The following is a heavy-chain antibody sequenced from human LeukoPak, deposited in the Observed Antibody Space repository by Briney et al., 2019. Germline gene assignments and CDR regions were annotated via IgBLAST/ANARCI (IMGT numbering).Heavy chain of an antibody. Sequence: SETLSLTCSISGGSITSSLYFWGWIRQPPGKGLEWIGNIYYSGATYYRPSFNSRVTILVDTSKNQFSLKLRSVTAAGTAVYYCVRLAQCVGSSCFAVHFWGQGTLVHVS. CDR1: GGSITSSLYF. CDR2: IYYSGAT. V-gene: IGHV4-39*07. D-gene: IGHD2-2*01. CDR3: VRLAQCVGSSCFAVHF. J-gene: IGHJ4*02.